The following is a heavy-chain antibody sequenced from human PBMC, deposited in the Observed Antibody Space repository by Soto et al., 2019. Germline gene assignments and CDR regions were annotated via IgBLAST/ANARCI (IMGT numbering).Heavy chain of an antibody. CDR2: ISGSGGST. CDR3: AKDLSNYYYYYGMDV. CDR1: GFTFSSYA. J-gene: IGHJ6*02. V-gene: IGHV3-23*01. Sequence: GVLRLSCAASGFTFSSYAMSWVRQAPGKGLEWVSAISGSGGSTYYADSVKGRFTISRDNSKNTLYLQMNSLRAEDTAVYYCAKDLSNYYYYYGMDVWGQGTTVTVSS.